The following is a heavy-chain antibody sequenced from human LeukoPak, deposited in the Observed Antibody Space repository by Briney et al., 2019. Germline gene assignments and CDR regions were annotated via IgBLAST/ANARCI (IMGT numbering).Heavy chain of an antibody. CDR3: ARGPTSYYGSVPRNWFDP. V-gene: IGHV1-8*01. CDR2: MNPNSGNT. CDR1: GYTFTSYD. Sequence: EASVKVSCKASGYTFTSYDINWVRQATGQGLEWMGWMNPNSGNTGYAQKFQGRVTMTRNTSISTAYMELSSLRSEDTAVYYCARGPTSYYGSVPRNWFDPWGQGTLVTVSS. D-gene: IGHD3-10*01. J-gene: IGHJ5*02.